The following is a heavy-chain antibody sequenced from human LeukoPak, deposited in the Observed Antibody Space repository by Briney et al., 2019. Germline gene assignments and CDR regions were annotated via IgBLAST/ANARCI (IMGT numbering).Heavy chain of an antibody. CDR2: IVPIFGTA. CDR3: ARDIVVVPAAKQNKHYYYYYYMDV. CDR1: GGTFSSYA. V-gene: IGHV1-69*06. J-gene: IGHJ6*03. D-gene: IGHD2-2*01. Sequence: ASVKVSCKASGGTFSSYAISWVRQAPGQGLEWMGGIVPIFGTANYAQKFQGRVTITADKSTSTAYMELSSLRSEDTAVYYCARDIVVVPAAKQNKHYYYYYYMDVWGKGTTVTVSS.